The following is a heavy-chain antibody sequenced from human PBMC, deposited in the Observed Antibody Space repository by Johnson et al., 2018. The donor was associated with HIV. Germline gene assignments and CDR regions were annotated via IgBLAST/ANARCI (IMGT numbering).Heavy chain of an antibody. CDR3: ARDGWGSRGWDDAFDI. V-gene: IGHV3-11*04. Sequence: QVQLVESGGGLVQPGGSLRLSCAASGFSFGDYYMSWIRQAPGKGLEWISYISSDGSTIDYADSVKGRFTISRDNSKNTLYLQMNSLRAEDTAVYYCARDGWGSRGWDDAFDIWGQGTMVTVSS. CDR2: ISSDGSTI. CDR1: GFSFGDYY. J-gene: IGHJ3*02. D-gene: IGHD6-19*01.